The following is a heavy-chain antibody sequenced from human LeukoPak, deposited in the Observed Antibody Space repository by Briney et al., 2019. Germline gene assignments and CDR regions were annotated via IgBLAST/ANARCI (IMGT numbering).Heavy chain of an antibody. Sequence: GGSLRLSCAAYGFTFSSYAMSWVRQAPGKGLEWVSAISGSGGSTYYADSVKGRFTISRDNSKNTLYLQMNSLRAEDTAVYYCAKGGTDGTTFDYWGQGTLVTVSS. D-gene: IGHD1-7*01. J-gene: IGHJ4*02. CDR2: ISGSGGST. CDR3: AKGGTDGTTFDY. CDR1: GFTFSSYA. V-gene: IGHV3-23*01.